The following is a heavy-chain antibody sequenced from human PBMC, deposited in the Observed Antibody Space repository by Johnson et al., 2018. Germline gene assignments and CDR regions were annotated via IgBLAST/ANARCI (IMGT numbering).Heavy chain of an antibody. CDR3: AKEMEVRSGSALNI. CDR2: IYPGDST. V-gene: IGHV3-66*02. D-gene: IGHD1-7*01. J-gene: IGHJ3*02. Sequence: VQLVQSGGGLVQPGGSLRLSCAASGLTVSNNYLSWVRQPPGKGLEWVSIIYPGDSTYYADSVKGRFTISRDNSRNTLYLQMISRRAEDTAVYYCAKEMEVRSGSALNIWGQGTMGTVSS. CDR1: GLTVSNNY.